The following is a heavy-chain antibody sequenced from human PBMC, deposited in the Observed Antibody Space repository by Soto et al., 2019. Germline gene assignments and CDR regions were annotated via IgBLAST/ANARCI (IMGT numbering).Heavy chain of an antibody. Sequence: GGSLRLSCAASGFTFSSYGMHWVRQAPGKGLEWVAVISYDGSNKYYADSVKGRFTISRDNSKNTLYLQMNSLRAEDTAVYYCAKTKYQLLSYLFDHWGQGTLVTVSS. CDR3: AKTKYQLLSYLFDH. J-gene: IGHJ4*02. CDR2: ISYDGSNK. V-gene: IGHV3-30*18. D-gene: IGHD2-2*01. CDR1: GFTFSSYG.